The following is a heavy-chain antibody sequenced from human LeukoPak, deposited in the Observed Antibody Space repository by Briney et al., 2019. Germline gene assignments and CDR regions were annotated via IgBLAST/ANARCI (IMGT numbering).Heavy chain of an antibody. CDR2: INHSGST. Sequence: PSETLSLTCAVYGGSFSGYYWSWIRQPPGKGLEWIGEINHSGSTNYNPSLKSRVTISVDTSKNQFSLQLNSVTPEDTAVYYCVRTVHSYYFDYWGQGTLVTVSS. CDR1: GGSFSGYY. J-gene: IGHJ4*02. V-gene: IGHV4-34*01. CDR3: VRTVHSYYFDY. D-gene: IGHD3-10*01.